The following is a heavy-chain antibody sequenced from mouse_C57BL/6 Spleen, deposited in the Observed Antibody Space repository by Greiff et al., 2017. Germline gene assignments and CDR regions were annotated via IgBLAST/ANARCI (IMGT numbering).Heavy chain of an antibody. V-gene: IGHV1-85*01. J-gene: IGHJ2*01. D-gene: IGHD1-1*01. CDR1: GYTFTSYD. CDR2: IYPRDGST. CDR3: ARSGYGSYFDY. Sequence: VKLMESGPELVKPGASVKLSCKASGYTFTSYDINWVKQRPGQGLEWIGWIYPRDGSTKYNEKFKGKATLTVDTSSSTAYMELHSLTSEDSAVYFCARSGYGSYFDYWGQGTTLTVSS.